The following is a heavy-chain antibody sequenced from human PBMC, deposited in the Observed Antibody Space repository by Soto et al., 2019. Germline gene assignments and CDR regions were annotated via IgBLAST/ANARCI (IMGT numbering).Heavy chain of an antibody. J-gene: IGHJ4*02. D-gene: IGHD1-1*01. CDR3: ARGRYGDY. V-gene: IGHV1-18*01. CDR1: GYAFTTYG. Sequence: QVHLVQSGAEVKKPGASVKVSCQGSGYAFTTYGITWVRQAPGQGLEWMGWISAHNGNTNYAQKLQGRVTVTRDTSTSTAYMEPTSLRYDDPAVYYCARGRYGDYWGQGALVTVSS. CDR2: ISAHNGNT.